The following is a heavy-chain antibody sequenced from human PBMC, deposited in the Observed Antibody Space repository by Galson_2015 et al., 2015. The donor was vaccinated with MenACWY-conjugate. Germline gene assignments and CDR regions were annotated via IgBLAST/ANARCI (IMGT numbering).Heavy chain of an antibody. D-gene: IGHD3-16*01. CDR3: AGGVACGYNYYGLDV. CDR2: VIPILGEV. CDR1: GGTFTTFG. V-gene: IGHV1-69*04. J-gene: IGHJ6*02. Sequence: SVKVSCKASGGTFTTFGISWVRQAPGQGLECVGRVIPILGEVTCAQEFQGRVTITADKSTWTAYMELSSLRSDDTAVYYCAGGVACGYNYYGLDVWGQGTTVIVSS.